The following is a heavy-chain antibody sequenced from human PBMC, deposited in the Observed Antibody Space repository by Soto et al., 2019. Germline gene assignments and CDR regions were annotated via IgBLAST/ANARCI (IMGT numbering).Heavy chain of an antibody. Sequence: QVQLQESGPGLVKSSQTLSLTCTVSGGSMTGGDYHWSWIRQPPGKVLEWIGYIYHSGTTNYNLSLRGRGTISIDTSKNQFSLKLTSVTAADTAVYYCARAPFSGSSPFDYWGHGTLVTVSS. CDR3: ARAPFSGSSPFDY. CDR1: GGSMTGGDYH. J-gene: IGHJ4*01. D-gene: IGHD1-26*01. CDR2: IYHSGTT. V-gene: IGHV4-30-4*01.